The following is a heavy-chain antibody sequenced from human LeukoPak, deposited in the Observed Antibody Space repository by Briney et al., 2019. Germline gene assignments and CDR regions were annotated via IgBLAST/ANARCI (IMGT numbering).Heavy chain of an antibody. V-gene: IGHV4-39*01. Sequence: SETLSLTCTVSGGSISSSSYYWGWIRQPPGRGLEWIGSIYYSGSTYYNPSLKSRVTISVDTSKNQLSLKLSSVTAADTAVYYCARQEGATVTTYVRLDYWGQGTLVTVSS. CDR2: IYYSGST. D-gene: IGHD4-17*01. CDR1: GGSISSSSYY. CDR3: ARQEGATVTTYVRLDY. J-gene: IGHJ4*02.